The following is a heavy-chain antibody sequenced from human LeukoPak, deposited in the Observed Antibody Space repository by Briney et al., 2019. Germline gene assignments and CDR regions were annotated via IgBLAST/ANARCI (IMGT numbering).Heavy chain of an antibody. CDR1: GGSFSAYY. CDR3: ARKYCSVTSCSYGFDV. CDR2: ISHSGST. V-gene: IGHV4-34*01. D-gene: IGHD2-2*01. J-gene: IGHJ3*01. Sequence: PSETLSLTCAVYGGSFSAYYWSWIRQPPGKGLEWVGEISHSGSTNYNPSLESRVIISVDTSKNQFSLKLTSVTAADTAVYFCARKYCSVTSCSYGFDVWGQGTEVTVSS.